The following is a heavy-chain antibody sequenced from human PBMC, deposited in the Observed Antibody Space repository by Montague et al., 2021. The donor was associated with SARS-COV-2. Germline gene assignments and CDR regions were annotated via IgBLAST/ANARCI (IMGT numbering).Heavy chain of an antibody. D-gene: IGHD2-2*01. CDR2: INHSGST. CDR3: ARGDIVVVPAALGIAFYYYYYMDV. Sequence: SETLSLTCAVYGGSFSGYYWSWIRQPPGKGLEWIGEINHSGSTNYNPSLKSRVTISVDTSKNQFSLKLSSVTAADTAVYYCARGDIVVVPAALGIAFYYYYYMDVWGKGTTVTVS. J-gene: IGHJ6*03. V-gene: IGHV4-34*01. CDR1: GGSFSGYY.